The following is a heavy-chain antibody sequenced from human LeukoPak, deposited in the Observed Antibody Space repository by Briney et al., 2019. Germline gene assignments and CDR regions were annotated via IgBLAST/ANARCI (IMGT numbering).Heavy chain of an antibody. J-gene: IGHJ4*02. Sequence: SETLSLTCTVSGGSISSYYWSWIRQPPGKGLEWIGYIYYSGSTNYNPSLKSRATISVDTSKNQFSLKLSSVTAADTAVYYCARVLVEMATIVGFDYWGQGTLVTVSS. V-gene: IGHV4-59*01. CDR2: IYYSGST. CDR1: GGSISSYY. D-gene: IGHD5-24*01. CDR3: ARVLVEMATIVGFDY.